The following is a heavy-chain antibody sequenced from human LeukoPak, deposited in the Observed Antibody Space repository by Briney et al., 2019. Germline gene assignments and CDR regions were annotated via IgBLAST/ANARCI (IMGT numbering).Heavy chain of an antibody. D-gene: IGHD6-13*01. V-gene: IGHV4-34*01. J-gene: IGHJ5*02. CDR2: INHSGST. CDR3: ARAKRRYSSSWYGWFDP. Sequence: SETLSLTCAVYGGSFSGYYWSWIRQPPGKGLEWIGEINHSGSTNCNPSLKSRVTISVDTSKNQFSLKLSSVTAADTAVYYCARAKRRYSSSWYGWFDPWGQGTLVTVSS. CDR1: GGSFSGYY.